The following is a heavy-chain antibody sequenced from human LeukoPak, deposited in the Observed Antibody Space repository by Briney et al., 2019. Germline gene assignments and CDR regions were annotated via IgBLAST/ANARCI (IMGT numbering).Heavy chain of an antibody. CDR3: ARPPIYDILPGYQYFDY. D-gene: IGHD3-9*01. V-gene: IGHV1-69*01. CDR1: GGTFSSYA. J-gene: IGHJ4*02. Sequence: ASVKVSCKASGGTFSSYAISWVRQAPGQGLEWMGGIIPIFGTANYAQKFQGRVTITADESTSTAYMELSSLRSEDTAVYYCARPPIYDILPGYQYFDYWGQGTLVTVPS. CDR2: IIPIFGTA.